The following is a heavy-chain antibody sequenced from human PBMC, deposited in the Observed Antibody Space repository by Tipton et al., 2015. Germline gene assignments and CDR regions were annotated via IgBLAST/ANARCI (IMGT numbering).Heavy chain of an antibody. CDR2: IYYNGNT. CDR3: ATLVDGYSRIP. J-gene: IGHJ5*02. D-gene: IGHD5-24*01. Sequence: TLSLTCTVSSDSINKYYWSWIRQSPGKGLEWIGYIYYNGNTKYNPSLKGRVTILVDTSKNQFSLKVNSVTAADTAVYYCATLVDGYSRIPWGQGTRVTASS. V-gene: IGHV4-59*01. CDR1: SDSINKYY.